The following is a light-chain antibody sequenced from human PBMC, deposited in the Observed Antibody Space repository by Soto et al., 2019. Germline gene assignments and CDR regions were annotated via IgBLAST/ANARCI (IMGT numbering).Light chain of an antibody. CDR2: AAS. Sequence: DIQMTQSPASLSASAGDRVTISCRASQSISSYLNWYQQKPGQAPKLLIYAASSLQSGVPSRFSGSGSGTDFTLIISSLQADDFATYYCQQSYSTPCTFCQGTKVEIK. CDR1: QSISSY. J-gene: IGKJ1*01. CDR3: QQSYSTPCT. V-gene: IGKV1-39*01.